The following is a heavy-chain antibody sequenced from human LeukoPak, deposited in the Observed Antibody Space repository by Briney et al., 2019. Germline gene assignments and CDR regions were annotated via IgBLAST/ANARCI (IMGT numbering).Heavy chain of an antibody. V-gene: IGHV3-30*02. CDR2: IRYDGSNK. Sequence: GGSLRLSCAASGFTFSSYGMHWVRQAPGKGLEWVAFIRYDGSNKYYADSVKGRFTISRDNSKNTVYLQMNSLRAEDTAVYYCAGRGPGYSGYDYYFDYWGQGTLVTVSS. CDR3: AGRGPGYSGYDYYFDY. J-gene: IGHJ4*02. D-gene: IGHD5-12*01. CDR1: GFTFSSYG.